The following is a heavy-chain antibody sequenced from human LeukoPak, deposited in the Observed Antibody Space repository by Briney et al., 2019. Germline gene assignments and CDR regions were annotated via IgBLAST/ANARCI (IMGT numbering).Heavy chain of an antibody. Sequence: SETLSLTCTASGGSISSYYWSWIRQPAGKGLEWIGRIYTSGSTNYNPSLKSRVTMSVDTSKNQFSLKLSSVTAADTAVYYCASLSTEVGATLEDYWGQGTLVTVSS. CDR2: IYTSGST. D-gene: IGHD1-26*01. CDR1: GGSISSYY. CDR3: ASLSTEVGATLEDY. V-gene: IGHV4-4*07. J-gene: IGHJ4*02.